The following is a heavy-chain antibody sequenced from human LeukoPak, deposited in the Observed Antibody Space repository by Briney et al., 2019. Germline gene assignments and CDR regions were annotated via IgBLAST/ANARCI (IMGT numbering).Heavy chain of an antibody. CDR3: ARDAVPAASYYFYYGMDV. CDR2: IKQDGSEK. CDR1: GFTFSLYW. D-gene: IGHD2-2*01. J-gene: IGHJ6*02. V-gene: IGHV3-7*01. Sequence: GGSLRLSCAASGFTFSLYWMNWVRRAPGKGLEWVANIKQDGSEKNYVDSVKGRFTISRDNAKNSLYLQMNSLRAEDTAVYYCARDAVPAASYYFYYGMDVWGQGTTVTVSS.